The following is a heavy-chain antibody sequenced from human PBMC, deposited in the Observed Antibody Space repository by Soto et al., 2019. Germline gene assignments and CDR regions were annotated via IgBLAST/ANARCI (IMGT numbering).Heavy chain of an antibody. J-gene: IGHJ3*02. Sequence: EVQLVQSGGGLVQPGGSLRLSCAGYGVTVTSNYMNWVRQAPGKGLAWVSVIYSGENAYYADSVAGRFTISRDNSKNTLYLQMNSLRVEDTAVYYCARDLDAFDTWGQGTTVIVSS. V-gene: IGHV3-53*01. CDR2: IYSGENA. CDR3: ARDLDAFDT. CDR1: GVTVTSNY.